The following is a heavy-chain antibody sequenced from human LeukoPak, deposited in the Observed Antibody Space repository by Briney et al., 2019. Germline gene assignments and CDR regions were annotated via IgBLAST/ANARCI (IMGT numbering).Heavy chain of an antibody. V-gene: IGHV4-39*02. J-gene: IGHJ4*02. CDR2: IYYSGST. D-gene: IGHD6-19*01. CDR1: GGSISSSSYY. Sequence: SETLCLTCTVSGGSISSSSYYWGWIRQPPGKGLEWIGSIYYSGSTYYNPSLKSRVTISVDTSKNNFSLKLGSVTAADTAVYFCARGGQWLAHYFVYWGQGTLVTVSS. CDR3: ARGGQWLAHYFVY.